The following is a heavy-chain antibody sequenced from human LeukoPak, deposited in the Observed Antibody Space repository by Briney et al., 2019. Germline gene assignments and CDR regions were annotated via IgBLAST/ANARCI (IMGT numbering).Heavy chain of an antibody. V-gene: IGHV3-66*01. Sequence: GGSLRLSCAASGFTVSSNYMSWVRQAPGKGLEWVSVIYSGGSTYYADSVEGRFTISRDNSKNTLYLQMNSLRAEDTAVYYCARGGQQLVGYYYGMDVWGQGTTVTVSS. CDR2: IYSGGST. J-gene: IGHJ6*02. D-gene: IGHD6-13*01. CDR3: ARGGQQLVGYYYGMDV. CDR1: GFTVSSNY.